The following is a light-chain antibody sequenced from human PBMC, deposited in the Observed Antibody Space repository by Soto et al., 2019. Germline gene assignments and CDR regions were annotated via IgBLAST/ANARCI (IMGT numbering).Light chain of an antibody. Sequence: DIQMTQSPSTLSASVGDRVTITCRASQSISSWLAWYQQKPGKAPKLLIYDASSLESGVPSRFSGSESGTEFTLTIISLQPDDFATYYCQQYNSYRTFGQGTKVDIK. CDR3: QQYNSYRT. J-gene: IGKJ1*01. CDR1: QSISSW. V-gene: IGKV1-5*01. CDR2: DAS.